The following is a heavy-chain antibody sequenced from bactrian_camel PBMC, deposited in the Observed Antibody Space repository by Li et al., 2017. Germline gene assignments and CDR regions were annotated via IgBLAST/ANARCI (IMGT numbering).Heavy chain of an antibody. V-gene: IGHV3S63*01. CDR3: AAAPDPWLVCLEATPADFTY. Sequence: QLVESGGGSVQSGGSLRLSCTTLGYCMAWFRQGSGNEREAVAILHRGSGNSRYSDAAKGRFTIFQDDAKDTLYLQMSKLKPEDTDRYFRAAAPDPWLVCLEATPADFTYWGQGTQVTVS. J-gene: IGHJ6*01. D-gene: IGHD3*01. CDR1: GYC. CDR2: LHRGSGNS.